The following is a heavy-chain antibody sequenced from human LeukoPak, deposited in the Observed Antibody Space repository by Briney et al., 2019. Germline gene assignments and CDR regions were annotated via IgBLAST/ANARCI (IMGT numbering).Heavy chain of an antibody. D-gene: IGHD2-15*01. V-gene: IGHV1-18*01. J-gene: IGHJ6*02. CDR1: GYTFTSYG. CDR2: ISAYNGNT. CDR3: ARDQYCSGGSCYAGYGMDV. Sequence: ASVKASCKASGYTFTSYGISWVRQAPGQGLEWMGWISAYNGNTNYAQKLQGRVTMTTDTSTSTAYMELRSLRSDDTAVYYCARDQYCSGGSCYAGYGMDVWGQGTTVTVSS.